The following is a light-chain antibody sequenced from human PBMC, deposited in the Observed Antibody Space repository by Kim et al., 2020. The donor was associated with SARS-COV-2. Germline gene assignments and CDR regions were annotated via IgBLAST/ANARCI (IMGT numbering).Light chain of an antibody. CDR3: QSYDSSLSVVV. Sequence: RVTISCTGTSSNIGAGYDVHWSQQLPGTAPKLLISANNNRPSGVPDRFSGSRSVTSASLAITGLQAEDEADYYCQSYDSSLSVVVFGGGTQLTVL. CDR2: ANN. J-gene: IGLJ2*01. CDR1: SSNIGAGYD. V-gene: IGLV1-40*01.